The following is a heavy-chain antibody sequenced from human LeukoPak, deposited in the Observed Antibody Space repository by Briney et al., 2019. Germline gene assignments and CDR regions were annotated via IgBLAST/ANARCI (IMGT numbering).Heavy chain of an antibody. Sequence: AGGSLRLSCAASGFTFSSYGMYWVRQAPGKGLEWVAVIWYDGSNKYYADSVKGRFTISRDNSKNTLYLQMNSLRAEDTAVYYCARDHLGLTGTTYYFDYWGQGTLVTVSS. V-gene: IGHV3-33*01. CDR2: IWYDGSNK. CDR3: ARDHLGLTGTTYYFDY. CDR1: GFTFSSYG. D-gene: IGHD1-7*01. J-gene: IGHJ4*02.